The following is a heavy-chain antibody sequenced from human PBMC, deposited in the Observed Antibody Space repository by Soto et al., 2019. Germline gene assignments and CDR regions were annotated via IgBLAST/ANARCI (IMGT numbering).Heavy chain of an antibody. J-gene: IGHJ4*02. D-gene: IGHD3-22*01. V-gene: IGHV5-10-1*01. Sequence: GASLKXSCQASGYXFTTYWISWVRQMPGKGLECMGRIDPTDSYTDYGPSFEGHVTMSVDRSINTAYLEWSSLKASDSAMYYCARLTLAQDSSGYNVLDYWGLGTLVTVSS. CDR1: GYXFTTYW. CDR3: ARLTLAQDSSGYNVLDY. CDR2: IDPTDSYT.